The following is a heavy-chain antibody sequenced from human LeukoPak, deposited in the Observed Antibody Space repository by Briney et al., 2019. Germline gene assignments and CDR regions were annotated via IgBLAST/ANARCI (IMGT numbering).Heavy chain of an antibody. D-gene: IGHD3-22*01. CDR2: ISDNGGST. J-gene: IGHJ4*02. Sequence: GGSLRLSCAASGFTFSSYAMSWVRQPPGKGLGWVSAISDNGGSTYYADSVNGRFTTSRDTSKNTLYLQMNSLRAEDTAVYYCAKDWDYYDSGSYSSLFDCWGQGTLVTVSS. V-gene: IGHV3-23*01. CDR1: GFTFSSYA. CDR3: AKDWDYYDSGSYSSLFDC.